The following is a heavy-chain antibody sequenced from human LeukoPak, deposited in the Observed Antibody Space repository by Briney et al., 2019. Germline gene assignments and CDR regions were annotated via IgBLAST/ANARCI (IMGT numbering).Heavy chain of an antibody. D-gene: IGHD2-2*01. J-gene: IGHJ4*02. V-gene: IGHV1-2*06. CDR1: GYTFTAYH. CDR2: INPNSGDT. CDR3: ARDYCSSTSCLFDY. Sequence: ASVKVSCKASGYTFTAYHMHWVRQAPGQGLEWMGRINPNSGDTNYAPKFQGRVTMTRDTSISTAYMELSRLRSDDTAVYYCARDYCSSTSCLFDYWGQGTLVSVSS.